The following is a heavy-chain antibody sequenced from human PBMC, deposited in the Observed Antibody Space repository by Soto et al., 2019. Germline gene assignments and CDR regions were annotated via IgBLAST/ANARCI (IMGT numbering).Heavy chain of an antibody. CDR1: GFTFSSYA. CDR2: ISGSGGST. D-gene: IGHD6-6*01. V-gene: IGHV3-23*01. CDR3: AKDKGSSSIGGYYFDY. Sequence: GGSLRLSCAASGFTFSSYAMSWVRQAPGKGLEWVSAISGSGGSTYYADSVKGRLTITRDNSKNTLYLQMNSLRAEDTAVYYCAKDKGSSSIGGYYFDYWGQGTLVTVSS. J-gene: IGHJ4*02.